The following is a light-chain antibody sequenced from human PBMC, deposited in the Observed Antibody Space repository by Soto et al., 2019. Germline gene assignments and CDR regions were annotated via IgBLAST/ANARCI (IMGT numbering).Light chain of an antibody. V-gene: IGKV3-11*01. Sequence: EIVLTQYPATLSAFPGDRVTLSCRASQALNTRLARYQHKPCQAPRLLIYLTSNRAAGVPARFSGCGSETDFTLTICDVEPEDFAVYYCHQRQSWPRTFGQGTKGEIK. CDR3: HQRQSWPRT. CDR2: LTS. J-gene: IGKJ1*01. CDR1: QALNTR.